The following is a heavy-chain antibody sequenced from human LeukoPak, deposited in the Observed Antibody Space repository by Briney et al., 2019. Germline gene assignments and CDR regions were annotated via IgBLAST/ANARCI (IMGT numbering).Heavy chain of an antibody. D-gene: IGHD2-15*01. V-gene: IGHV4-4*07. Sequence: SETLSLTCTVSGVSISGYFWSWIRQPAGKGLEWIGRISPSGRTNYNSSLKIRVTMSLDTSRNQFSLRLNSLTAADTAVYYCARGVYCSGGTCWFDPWGQGTLVTVSS. J-gene: IGHJ5*02. CDR3: ARGVYCSGGTCWFDP. CDR1: GVSISGYF. CDR2: ISPSGRT.